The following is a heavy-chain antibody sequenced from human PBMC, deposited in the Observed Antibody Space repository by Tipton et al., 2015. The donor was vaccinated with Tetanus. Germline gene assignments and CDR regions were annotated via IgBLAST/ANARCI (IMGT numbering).Heavy chain of an antibody. CDR2: ISHSGTT. D-gene: IGHD3-22*01. CDR1: GGSISSDAHY. J-gene: IGHJ4*02. Sequence: LSLTCTVSGGSISSDAHYWSWIRQAPGKGLEWLGYISHSGTTNYNPSLMSRVTLSLDTARGQFSLKSTSVTAADAAVYFCARDRRDFAYDSRGFYSPLYYFDNRGQGLRVTVSS. V-gene: IGHV4-30-4*01. CDR3: ARDRRDFAYDSRGFYSPLYYFDN.